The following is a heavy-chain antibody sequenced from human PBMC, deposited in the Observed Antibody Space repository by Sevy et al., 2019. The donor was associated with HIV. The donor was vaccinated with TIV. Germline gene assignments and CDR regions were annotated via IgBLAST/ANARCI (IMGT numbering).Heavy chain of an antibody. D-gene: IGHD3-3*01. J-gene: IGHJ6*02. CDR2: IKQDGSEK. Sequence: GGSLRLSCAASGFTFSSYWMSWVRQAPGKGLEWVANIKQDGSEKYYVDSVKGRFTISRDNAKNSLYLQMNSLRAEDTAVYYCASDYDDYYYSCGIDVWGQGTTVTVSS. CDR3: ASDYDDYYYSCGIDV. V-gene: IGHV3-7*03. CDR1: GFTFSSYW.